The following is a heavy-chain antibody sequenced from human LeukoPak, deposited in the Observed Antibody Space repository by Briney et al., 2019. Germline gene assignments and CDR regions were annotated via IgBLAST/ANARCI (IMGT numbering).Heavy chain of an antibody. CDR2: INPNSGGT. D-gene: IGHD3-3*01. V-gene: IGHV1-2*02. Sequence: ASVKVSCKASGYTFTGYYMHWVRQAPGQGLEGMGWINPNSGGTNYAQKFQGRVTMTRDTSISTAYMELSRLRSDDTAVYYCASPNYDFWSGYPNWFDPWGQGTLVTVSS. CDR1: GYTFTGYY. J-gene: IGHJ5*02. CDR3: ASPNYDFWSGYPNWFDP.